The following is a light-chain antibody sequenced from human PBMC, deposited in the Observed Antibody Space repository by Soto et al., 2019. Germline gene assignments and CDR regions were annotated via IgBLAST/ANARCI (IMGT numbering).Light chain of an antibody. CDR3: QQYYSYPYT. J-gene: IGKJ2*01. CDR2: KAS. Sequence: DIQMTQSPSTLSASVADRVTITCRASQSISIYLAWYQQKPGKAPKLLIYKASSLESGVPSRFSGSGSGTEFTLTISSLQPDDFATYYCQQYYSYPYTFGQGTKLEIK. V-gene: IGKV1-5*03. CDR1: QSISIY.